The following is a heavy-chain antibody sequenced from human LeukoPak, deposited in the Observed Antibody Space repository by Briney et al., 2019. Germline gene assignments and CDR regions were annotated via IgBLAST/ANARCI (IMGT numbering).Heavy chain of an antibody. Sequence: GGSLRLSCAASGFTFSSYAMHWVRQAPGKGLEWVAVISYDGSNKYYADSVKGRFTISRDNSKNTLYLQMNSLRAEDTAVYYCARDGGGLAARRPVDYWGQGTLVTVSS. CDR3: ARDGGGLAARRPVDY. CDR2: ISYDGSNK. D-gene: IGHD6-6*01. J-gene: IGHJ4*02. CDR1: GFTFSSYA. V-gene: IGHV3-30*04.